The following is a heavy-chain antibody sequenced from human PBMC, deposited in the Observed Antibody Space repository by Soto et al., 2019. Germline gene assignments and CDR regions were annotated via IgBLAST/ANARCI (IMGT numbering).Heavy chain of an antibody. J-gene: IGHJ5*02. CDR3: ARDRRNDRVYNWLDP. D-gene: IGHD1-1*01. CDR2: INHSGST. V-gene: IGHV4-34*01. CDR1: GGSFSGYY. Sequence: SETLSLTCAVYGGSFSGYYWSWIRQPPGKGLEWIGEINHSGSTNYNPSLKSRVTISVDTSKNQFSLKLSSVTAADTAVYYCARDRRNDRVYNWLDPWGQGTLVTVSS.